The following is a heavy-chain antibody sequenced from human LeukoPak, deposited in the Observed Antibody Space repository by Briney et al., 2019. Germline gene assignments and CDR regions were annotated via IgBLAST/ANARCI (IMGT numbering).Heavy chain of an antibody. CDR3: AKKMLSGINYYYYGMDV. CDR2: ISGGGGST. J-gene: IGHJ6*02. Sequence: GSLRLSCAPSGFTFSTPALSWVRPAPGKGLEWVSSISGGGGSTYYADSVKGRFTISRDNSKNTLYLQMNSLRAEDTAVYYCAKKMLSGINYYYYGMDVWGQGTTVTVSS. CDR1: GFTFSTPA. V-gene: IGHV3-23*01. D-gene: IGHD2-21*01.